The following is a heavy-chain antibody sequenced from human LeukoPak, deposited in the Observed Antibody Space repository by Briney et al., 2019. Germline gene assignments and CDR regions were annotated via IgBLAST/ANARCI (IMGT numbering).Heavy chain of an antibody. V-gene: IGHV4-28*01. Sequence: SDTLSLTCVVSGHSIRSTNWWGWIRQPPGKGLEWIGYIYYSGSTYYNPSLKSRVTMSVDTSKNLFPLKLSSVTAVDTAVYYCARRYCSNTSCYYPDAFDIWGRGTMVTVSS. J-gene: IGHJ3*02. CDR3: ARRYCSNTSCYYPDAFDI. CDR1: GHSIRSTNW. D-gene: IGHD2-2*01. CDR2: IYYSGST.